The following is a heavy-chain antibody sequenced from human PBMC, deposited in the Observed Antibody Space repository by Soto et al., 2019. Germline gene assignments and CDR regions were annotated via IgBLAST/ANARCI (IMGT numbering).Heavy chain of an antibody. CDR3: VKDRYVPRNYFDF. J-gene: IGHJ4*02. D-gene: IGHD2-2*01. V-gene: IGHV3-64D*06. CDR2: ISSNGGST. Sequence: GGSLRLSCSASGFTFSSYAMHWVRQAPGKGLEYVSAISSNGGSTYYADSVKGRFTISRDNSKNTLYLQMSSLRAEDTAVYYCVKDRYVPRNYFDFWGQGTLVTVSS. CDR1: GFTFSSYA.